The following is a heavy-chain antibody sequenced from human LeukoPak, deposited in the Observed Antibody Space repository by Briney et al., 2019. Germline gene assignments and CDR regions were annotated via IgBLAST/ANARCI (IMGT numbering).Heavy chain of an antibody. CDR2: VSADASSQ. D-gene: IGHD1-26*01. CDR3: ATTVGAQFASDF. Sequence: GGSLRLSRAGSGLPFDHFGMVWVRQSPRKGLEWIAYVSADASSQTYADSVKGRFAISKDNRGNFLYLQMDSLKVDDTARYYCATTVGAQFASDFWGQGVQVIVSS. CDR1: GLPFDHFG. V-gene: IGHV3-30*02. J-gene: IGHJ4*02.